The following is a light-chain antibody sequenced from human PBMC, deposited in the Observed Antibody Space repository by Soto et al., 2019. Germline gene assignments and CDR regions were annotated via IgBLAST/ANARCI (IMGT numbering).Light chain of an antibody. CDR2: KTS. CDR1: QSISSW. CDR3: QQYDSYPLT. Sequence: DIQMTQSPSTLSASVGDRVTITCRASQSISSWLAWYQKKPGKAPNLLIYKTSSLESGVPSRFSGSGSGTEFTLTVNSLQPDDFATYYCQQYDSYPLTFGGGTKWISN. J-gene: IGKJ4*01. V-gene: IGKV1-5*03.